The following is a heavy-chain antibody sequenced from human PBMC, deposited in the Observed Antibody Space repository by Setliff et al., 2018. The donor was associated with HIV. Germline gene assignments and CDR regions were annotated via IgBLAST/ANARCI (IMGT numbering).Heavy chain of an antibody. V-gene: IGHV4-38-2*01. CDR3: ARIAGLIVVVNNWFDP. D-gene: IGHD3-22*01. CDR1: GYSISSGYY. J-gene: IGHJ5*02. Sequence: ETLSLTCAVSGYSISSGYYWGWIRQPPGKGLEWIGSIYHSGSTYYNPSLKSRVTISVDTSKNQFSLKLSSVTAADTAVYYCARIAGLIVVVNNWFDPWGQGTLVTVSS. CDR2: IYHSGST.